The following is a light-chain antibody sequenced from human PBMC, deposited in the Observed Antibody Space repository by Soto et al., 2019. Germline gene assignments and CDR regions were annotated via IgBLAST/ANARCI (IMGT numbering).Light chain of an antibody. CDR3: QQRSGWPRT. Sequence: EIVLTQSPVTLSLSPGERATLSCRARQSVSSYLAWYQQKPGQAPRLLIYDASNRATGIPARFSGSGSGTDFTLTISSLEPEDFAVYYCQQRSGWPRTFGQGTKVEIK. CDR1: QSVSSY. J-gene: IGKJ1*01. CDR2: DAS. V-gene: IGKV3-11*01.